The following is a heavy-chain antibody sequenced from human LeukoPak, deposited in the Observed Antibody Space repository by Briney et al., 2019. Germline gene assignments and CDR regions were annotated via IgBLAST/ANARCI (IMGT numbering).Heavy chain of an antibody. J-gene: IGHJ4*03. CDR2: ILPFVGTA. CDR3: ARVACSDGRCYFDS. Sequence: SVKVFCKASGDTLNNYAISWLRQAPGQGLEWMGRILPFVGTATYAQNFQGRVTITADRPTSTANIELSSLTFDDTAVYYCARVACSDGRCYFDSWGQGSLITVSS. V-gene: IGHV1-69*04. D-gene: IGHD2-15*01. CDR1: GDTLNNYA.